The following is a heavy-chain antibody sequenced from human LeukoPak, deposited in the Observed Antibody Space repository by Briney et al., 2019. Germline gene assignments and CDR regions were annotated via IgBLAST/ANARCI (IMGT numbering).Heavy chain of an antibody. CDR2: ISYDGSNK. V-gene: IGHV3-30*04. CDR1: GFTFSSYV. D-gene: IGHD4-17*01. Sequence: GGSLRLSCAASGFTFSSYVMHWVRQAPGKGLEWVAVISYDGSNKYYADSVKGRFTISRDNSKNTLYLQMNSLRAEDTAVYYCASGDYFDYWGQGTVVTVSS. J-gene: IGHJ4*02. CDR3: ASGDYFDY.